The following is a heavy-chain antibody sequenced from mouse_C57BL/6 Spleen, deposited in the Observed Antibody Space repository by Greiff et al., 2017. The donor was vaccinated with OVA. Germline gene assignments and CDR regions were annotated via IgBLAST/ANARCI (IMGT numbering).Heavy chain of an antibody. V-gene: IGHV2-6-1*01. Sequence: QVQLKESGPGLVAPSQSLSITCTVSGFSLTSYGVHWVRQPPGKGLEWLVVIWSDGSTTYNSALKSRLSISKDNSKSQVFLKMNSLQTYDKAMYYCARQGGDGYYFDYWGQGTTLTVSS. D-gene: IGHD2-3*01. CDR1: GFSLTSYG. J-gene: IGHJ2*01. CDR3: ARQGGDGYYFDY. CDR2: IWSDGST.